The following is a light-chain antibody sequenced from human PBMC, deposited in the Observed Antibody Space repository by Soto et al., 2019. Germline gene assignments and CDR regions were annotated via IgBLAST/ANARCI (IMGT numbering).Light chain of an antibody. V-gene: IGKV3-20*01. CDR1: QTVRSNY. CDR2: GAS. CDR3: QEYGTSRT. J-gene: IGKJ1*01. Sequence: EIVLTQSPGTLFLSPGERATLFCRASQTVRSNYLAWYQQKPGQAPRLLIYGASSRATGIPDRFSGSGSGTDFTLTITRLEPEDFAMYYCQEYGTSRTFGQGTKVEI.